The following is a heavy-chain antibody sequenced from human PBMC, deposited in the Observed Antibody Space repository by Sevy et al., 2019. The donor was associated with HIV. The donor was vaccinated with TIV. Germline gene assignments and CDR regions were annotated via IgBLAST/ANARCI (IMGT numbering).Heavy chain of an antibody. CDR3: AKEIGSSGGDLYYYGMDV. D-gene: IGHD6-19*01. CDR2: VSYHGSNK. V-gene: IGHV3-30*18. J-gene: IGHJ6*02. Sequence: GGSLRLSCAASGFIFTTYGMHWVRQAPGKGLEWVAIVSYHGSNKFYADSVKGRFTISRDNSKNTLYLQMNSLRTEDTAVYYCAKEIGSSGGDLYYYGMDVWGQGTTVTVSS. CDR1: GFIFTTYG.